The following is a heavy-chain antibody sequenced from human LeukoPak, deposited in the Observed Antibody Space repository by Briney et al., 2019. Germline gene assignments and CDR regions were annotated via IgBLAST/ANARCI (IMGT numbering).Heavy chain of an antibody. V-gene: IGHV1-46*01. J-gene: IGHJ4*02. Sequence: ASVKVSCKASGHTFTSDYMHWVRQAPGQGLEWMGIINPSGGSTRKAQKFQGRVTMTRDMSTSTVYMELSSLRSEDTAVYYCAREVDGDYMFDFWGQGTLVTVSS. D-gene: IGHD4-17*01. CDR3: AREVDGDYMFDF. CDR2: INPSGGST. CDR1: GHTFTSDY.